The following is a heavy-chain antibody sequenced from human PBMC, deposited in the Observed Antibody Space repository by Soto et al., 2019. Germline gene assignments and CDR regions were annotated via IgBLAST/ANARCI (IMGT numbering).Heavy chain of an antibody. CDR1: GFTFGDFG. J-gene: IGHJ6*02. D-gene: IGHD3-16*01. CDR3: ARDLVTLAARDV. V-gene: IGHV3-33*01. Sequence: QVQLVESGGDVVQPGRSLRLSCEVSGFTFGDFGIHWVRQAPGKGLEWVTVIWADGTNKYYADSVKGRFTVSRDNSKNTLYLQMNSLRVEDTAVYYCARDLVTLAARDVWGPGTTVLVSS. CDR2: IWADGTNK.